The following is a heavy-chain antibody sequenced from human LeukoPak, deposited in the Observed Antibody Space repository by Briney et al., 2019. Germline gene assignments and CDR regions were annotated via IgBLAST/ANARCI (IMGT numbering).Heavy chain of an antibody. D-gene: IGHD3-22*01. J-gene: IGHJ5*01. CDR2: INPNSGGT. CDR3: ARGRGSYDSSGYYDS. CDR1: GYTFTGYY. Sequence: GASVKVSCKASGYTFTGYYMHWVRQAPGQGLEWMGWINPNSGGTNYTQKFQGRVTMTTDTSTSTAYLELRSLTSDDTAIYYCARGRGSYDSSGYYDSWGQGTLVTVSS. V-gene: IGHV1-2*02.